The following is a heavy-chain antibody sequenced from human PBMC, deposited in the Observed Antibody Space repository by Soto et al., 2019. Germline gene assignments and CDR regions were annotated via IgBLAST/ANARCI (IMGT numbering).Heavy chain of an antibody. J-gene: IGHJ4*02. CDR1: GFTLSDHY. CDR3: ARGDIGNGYDYD. V-gene: IGHV3-72*01. D-gene: IGHD5-12*01. Sequence: EVQLVESGGGLVQPGQSLRLSCAASGFTLSDHYMDWVRQAPGKGLEWVGRTRKKGNSYTTDYAASVKGRFTISRDDSKNSLYLQMNGLKSKDTAMYYCARGDIGNGYDYDWGQGTLVTVSS. CDR2: TRKKGNSYTT.